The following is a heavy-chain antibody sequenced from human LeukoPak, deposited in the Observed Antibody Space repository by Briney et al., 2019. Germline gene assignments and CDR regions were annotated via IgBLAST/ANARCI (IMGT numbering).Heavy chain of an antibody. CDR1: GYTFPSYW. V-gene: IGHV5-51*01. J-gene: IGHJ4*02. CDR3: ARLPGWENYYFDY. Sequence: GESLKISCKGSGYTFPSYWIGWVRQMPGKGLEWMGIIYPSDSDTRYSPSFQGQITILVDKSISTAYLQWSSLKASDTAMYYCARLPGWENYYFDYWGQGTLVTVSS. CDR2: IYPSDSDT. D-gene: IGHD1-14*01.